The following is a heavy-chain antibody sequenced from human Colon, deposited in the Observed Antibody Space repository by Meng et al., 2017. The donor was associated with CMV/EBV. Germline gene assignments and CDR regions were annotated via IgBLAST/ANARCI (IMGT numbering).Heavy chain of an antibody. D-gene: IGHD5-24*01. CDR1: GGSISSHY. Sequence: SETLSLTCTVSGGSISSHYWTWIRQPPGKGLEWIGCIYYSGTTDYNPSLRSRVTVSVDTSKKHFSLKLSSVTDADTAVYYCARLTTGGDGYNHFDYWGQGTLVTVSS. J-gene: IGHJ4*02. CDR2: IYYSGTT. CDR3: ARLTTGGDGYNHFDY. V-gene: IGHV4-59*11.